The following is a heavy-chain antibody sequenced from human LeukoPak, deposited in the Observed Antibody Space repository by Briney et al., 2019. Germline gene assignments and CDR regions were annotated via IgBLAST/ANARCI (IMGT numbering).Heavy chain of an antibody. CDR2: IYYSGST. V-gene: IGHV4-59*12. J-gene: IGHJ6*03. Sequence: SETLSLTCTVSGGSIRSYYWSWIRQPPGKGLEWIGYIYYSGSTNYNPSLKSRVTISVDTSKNQFSLKLSSVTAADTAVYYCARVVVFGVVSSDYYYYYMDVWGKGTTVTVSS. D-gene: IGHD3-3*01. CDR3: ARVVVFGVVSSDYYYYYMDV. CDR1: GGSIRSYY.